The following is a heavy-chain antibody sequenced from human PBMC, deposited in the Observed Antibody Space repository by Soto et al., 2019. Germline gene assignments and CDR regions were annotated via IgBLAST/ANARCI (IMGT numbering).Heavy chain of an antibody. J-gene: IGHJ4*03. CDR3: ARDTGLAPTVWGY. Sequence: QVQLQESRPGLVKPSQTLSLTCSVSGDSIRGGGHYWNWIRQFPGKGLEWIGYVYHSGSTHYNPSLRGLLTISIDTSKNQFSLRLISVTAADTALYYCARDTGLAPTVWGYWGHGTQVTVSA. CDR1: GDSIRGGGHY. V-gene: IGHV4-31*01. CDR2: VYHSGST. D-gene: IGHD7-27*01.